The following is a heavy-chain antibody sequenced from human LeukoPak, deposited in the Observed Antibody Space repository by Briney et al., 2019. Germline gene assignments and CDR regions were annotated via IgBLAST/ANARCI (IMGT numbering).Heavy chain of an antibody. CDR3: ARDGPQVGAGDFDY. CDR1: GFSVSLYS. CDR2: IGSSSI. Sequence: GGSLRLSCAASGFSVSLYSMGWVCQAPGKGLEWISYIGSSSIYADSVKGRFTISRDSAKNSLYLQMNSLRGEDTAVYYCARDGPQVGAGDFDYWGQGTPVTVSS. J-gene: IGHJ4*02. D-gene: IGHD3-10*01. V-gene: IGHV3-48*01.